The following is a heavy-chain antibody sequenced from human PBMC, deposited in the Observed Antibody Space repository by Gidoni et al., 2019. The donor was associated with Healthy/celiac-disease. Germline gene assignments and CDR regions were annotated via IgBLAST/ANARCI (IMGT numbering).Heavy chain of an antibody. CDR3: ARGVYSSGYYFTRGGFDY. J-gene: IGHJ4*02. Sequence: QVQLVQSGAEVKKPGASVKVSCKASGYTFTSYAMHWVRQAPGQRLEWMGWINAGNGNTKYSQKFQGRVTITRDTSASTAYRELSSLRSEDTAVYYCARGVYSSGYYFTRGGFDYWGQGTLVTVSS. CDR2: INAGNGNT. D-gene: IGHD3-22*01. CDR1: GYTFTSYA. V-gene: IGHV1-3*01.